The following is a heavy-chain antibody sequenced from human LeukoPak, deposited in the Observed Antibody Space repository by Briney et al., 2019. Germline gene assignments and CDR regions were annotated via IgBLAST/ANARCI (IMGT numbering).Heavy chain of an antibody. Sequence: SETLSLTCIVSGGSISSTTYYWGRIRQPPGKRLEWIGSIYYSGNTYYNPSLKSRVTISVDTSKNQFSLKLNSVTAADTAVYYCARNTAGYSSFDYWGQGTLVTVSS. CDR3: ARNTAGYSSFDY. CDR1: GGSISSTTYY. D-gene: IGHD5-18*01. CDR2: IYYSGNT. V-gene: IGHV4-39*07. J-gene: IGHJ4*02.